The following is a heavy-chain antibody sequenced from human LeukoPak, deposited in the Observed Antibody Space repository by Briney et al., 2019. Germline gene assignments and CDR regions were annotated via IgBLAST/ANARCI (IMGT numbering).Heavy chain of an antibody. CDR2: INPNSGGT. J-gene: IGHJ4*02. D-gene: IGHD3-9*01. Sequence: ASVKVSCKASGYTFTGYYMHWVRQAPGQGLEWMGRINPNSGGTNYAQTFQGRVTMTRDTSISTAYMELSRLRSDDTAVYYCAVQYYDILTGYLAPNFDYWGQGTLVTVSS. CDR3: AVQYYDILTGYLAPNFDY. CDR1: GYTFTGYY. V-gene: IGHV1-2*06.